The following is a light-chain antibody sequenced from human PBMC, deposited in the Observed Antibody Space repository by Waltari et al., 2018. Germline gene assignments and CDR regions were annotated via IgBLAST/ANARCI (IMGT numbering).Light chain of an antibody. Sequence: DIQLTQSPSSLSASVGDRFPINCRASQDINGALAWFQHQPGTAPRLLVSGASSLQSGVPSRFSGGGSGTDFTLTISSLQAEDVAVYYCQQYYSTPPTFGQGTKVEIK. CDR3: QQYYSTPPT. V-gene: IGKV1-16*01. J-gene: IGKJ1*01. CDR2: GAS. CDR1: QDINGA.